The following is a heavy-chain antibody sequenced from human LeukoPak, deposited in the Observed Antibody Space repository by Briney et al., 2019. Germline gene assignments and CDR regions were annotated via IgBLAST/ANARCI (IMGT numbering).Heavy chain of an antibody. Sequence: ASVKVSCKASGYTFISYQMHWVRQAPGQGLEWMGIINPSGGSTSYAQKFQGRVTMTRDTSTSTVYMELSSLGSEDTAVYYCARDSGYDGDYWGQGTLVTVSS. V-gene: IGHV1-46*01. J-gene: IGHJ4*02. CDR2: INPSGGST. D-gene: IGHD5-12*01. CDR1: GYTFISYQ. CDR3: ARDSGYDGDY.